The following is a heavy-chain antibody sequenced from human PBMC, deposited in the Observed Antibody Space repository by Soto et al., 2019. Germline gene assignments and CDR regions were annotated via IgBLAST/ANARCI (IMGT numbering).Heavy chain of an antibody. V-gene: IGHV5-51*01. D-gene: IGHD3-10*01. CDR1: GYSFTSYW. J-gene: IGHJ6*02. CDR3: ARSLARYYGSGIFYYYGMDV. Sequence: LGEFLKIACKGSGYSFTSYWIGWVRQMPGKGLEWMGIIYPGDSDTRYSPSFQGQVTISADKSISTAYLQWSSLKASDTAMYYCARSLARYYGSGIFYYYGMDVWGQGTTVTVSS. CDR2: IYPGDSDT.